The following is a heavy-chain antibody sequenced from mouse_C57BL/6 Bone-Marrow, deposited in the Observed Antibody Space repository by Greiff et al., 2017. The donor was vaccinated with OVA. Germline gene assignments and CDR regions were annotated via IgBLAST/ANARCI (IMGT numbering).Heavy chain of an antibody. CDR1: GYAFSSSW. CDR2: IYPGDGDT. D-gene: IGHD1-1*02. V-gene: IGHV1-82*01. J-gene: IGHJ2*01. Sequence: VQLQQSGPELVKPGASVKLSCKASGYAFSSSWMNWVKQRPGKGLEWIGRIYPGDGDTNYNGKFKGKATLTADKSSSTAYMQLSSVTSEDSAVYFCADGDYVGYWGQGTTLTVSS. CDR3: ADGDYVGY.